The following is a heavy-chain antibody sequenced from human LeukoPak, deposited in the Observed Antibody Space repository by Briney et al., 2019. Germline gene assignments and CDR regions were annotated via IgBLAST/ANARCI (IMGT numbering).Heavy chain of an antibody. D-gene: IGHD3-22*01. J-gene: IGHJ3*02. CDR2: IKKDGSEK. V-gene: IGHV3-7*01. CDR3: ARSGRYYDSSGYVSDGAFDI. CDR1: GFTFISNW. Sequence: GGSLRLSCAASGFTFISNWISWVRQAPGKGLEWVATIKKDGSEKYYVDSVKGRFTISRDNAKNSLYLQMNSLRAEDTAVYYCARSGRYYDSSGYVSDGAFDIWGQGTMVTVSS.